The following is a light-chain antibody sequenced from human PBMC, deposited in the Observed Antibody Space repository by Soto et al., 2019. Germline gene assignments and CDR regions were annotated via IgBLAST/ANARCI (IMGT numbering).Light chain of an antibody. CDR2: GAS. V-gene: IGKV3-20*01. CDR3: QQYGSSGT. Sequence: EIVLTQSPGTLSLSPGERATLSCRASQSVSNNYLALYQTKPCKAPRLLIYGASNRATGIPDRFSGSGSGTDFTLTIRRLEPEDSAVYYCQQYGSSGTFGQGTKVDIK. J-gene: IGKJ1*01. CDR1: QSVSNNY.